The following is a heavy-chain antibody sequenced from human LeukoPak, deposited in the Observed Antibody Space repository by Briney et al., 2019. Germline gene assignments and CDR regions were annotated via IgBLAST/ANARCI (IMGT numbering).Heavy chain of an antibody. V-gene: IGHV3-30*04. CDR1: GFTFSSYA. J-gene: IGHJ4*02. D-gene: IGHD6-19*01. Sequence: GRSLRLSCAASGFTFSSYAMHWVRQASGKGLEWVAVISYDGSNKYYADSVKGRFTISRDNSKNTLYLQMNSLRAEDTAVYYCARAKQWLAGTFDYWGQGTLVTVSS. CDR2: ISYDGSNK. CDR3: ARAKQWLAGTFDY.